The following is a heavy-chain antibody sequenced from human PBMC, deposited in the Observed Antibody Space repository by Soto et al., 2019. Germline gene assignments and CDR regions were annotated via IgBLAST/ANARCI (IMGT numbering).Heavy chain of an antibody. CDR2: ISKSSVTT. Sequence: PGGSLRLSCAASGFGFSTSEMNWVRQAPGKGLEWISYISKSSVTTHYADSVKGRFTISRDNAKNSLYLQMNSLTVEDTALYYCAPRKFGSFNIAAFEIWGQGTMVTVSS. D-gene: IGHD3-16*01. CDR1: GFGFSTSE. J-gene: IGHJ3*02. CDR3: APRKFGSFNIAAFEI. V-gene: IGHV3-48*03.